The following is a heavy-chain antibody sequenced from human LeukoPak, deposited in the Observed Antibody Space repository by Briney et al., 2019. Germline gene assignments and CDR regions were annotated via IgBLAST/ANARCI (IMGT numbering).Heavy chain of an antibody. CDR2: ISAYNGNT. V-gene: IGHV1-18*01. CDR1: GYTFTSYG. CDR3: ARVTSWQYSSGWYWFDP. Sequence: GASVKVSCKATGYTFTSYGISWVRQAPGQGLEWMGWISAYNGNTNYAQKLQGRVTMTTDTSTSTAYMELRSLRSDDTAVYYCARVTSWQYSSGWYWFDPWGQGTLVTVSS. J-gene: IGHJ5*02. D-gene: IGHD6-19*01.